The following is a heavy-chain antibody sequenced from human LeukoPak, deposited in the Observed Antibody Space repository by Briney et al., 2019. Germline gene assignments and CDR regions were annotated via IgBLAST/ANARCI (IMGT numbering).Heavy chain of an antibody. CDR2: IYATGNT. CDR3: ARGGERPTPIDY. Sequence: SETLSLTCTVSGGSITSSNYYWTWIRQPAGKGLEWIGRIYATGNTNYNPSLKSRVTISVDTSKNQFSLKLSSVTAADTAVYYCARGGERPTPIDYWGQGTLVTVSS. V-gene: IGHV4-61*02. D-gene: IGHD1-26*01. J-gene: IGHJ4*02. CDR1: GGSITSSNYY.